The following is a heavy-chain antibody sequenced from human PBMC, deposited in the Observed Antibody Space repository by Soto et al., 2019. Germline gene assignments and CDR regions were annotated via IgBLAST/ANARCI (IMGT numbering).Heavy chain of an antibody. CDR3: ARSGPTNFFDF. CDR1: GFTLSSGA. Sequence: PGGSLRLSCAVCGFTLSSGAMNWVRQAPGKGVEWVSAISDGGRFTYYIDSVKGRFTVSRDDSKNPLDRQMNSLRAEDTAIYYCARSGPTNFFDFGAHGTRVTVSS. CDR2: ISDGGRFT. D-gene: IGHD1-26*01. J-gene: IGHJ4*01. V-gene: IGHV3-23*01.